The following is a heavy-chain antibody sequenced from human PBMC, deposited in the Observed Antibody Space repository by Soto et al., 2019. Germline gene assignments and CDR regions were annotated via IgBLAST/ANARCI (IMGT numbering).Heavy chain of an antibody. CDR3: ARTTAVPNTLRSRYFFDY. CDR1: GGSVSNKTYY. D-gene: IGHD4-17*01. J-gene: IGHJ4*02. CDR2: VYYSGTT. Sequence: SETLSLTCSVSGGSVSNKTYYWSWIRQPPGKRLEWIGYVYYSGTTNYNPPLKSRVTISVDLSKNQFSLRLSSVTTADTALYYCARTTAVPNTLRSRYFFDYWGQGTLVTVSS. V-gene: IGHV4-61*01.